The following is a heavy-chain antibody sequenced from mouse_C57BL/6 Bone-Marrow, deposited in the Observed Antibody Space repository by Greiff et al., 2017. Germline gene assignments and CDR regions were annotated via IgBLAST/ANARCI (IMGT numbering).Heavy chain of an antibody. D-gene: IGHD1-1*01. CDR2: IDPSDSYT. CDR1: GYTFTSYW. J-gene: IGHJ2*01. Sequence: VQLQQPGAELVKPGASVKLSCKASGYTFTSYWMQWVKQRPGQGLEWIGEIDPSDSYTNYNQKFKGKATLTVDTSSSTAYMQLSSLTSEDSAVYYCARESYYGSSLDDWGQGTTLTVSS. V-gene: IGHV1-50*01. CDR3: ARESYYGSSLDD.